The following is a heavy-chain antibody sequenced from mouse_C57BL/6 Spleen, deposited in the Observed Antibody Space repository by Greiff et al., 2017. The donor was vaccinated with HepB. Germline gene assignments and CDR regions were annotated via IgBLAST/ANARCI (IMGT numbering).Heavy chain of an antibody. CDR1: GYTFTSYG. D-gene: IGHD1-1*01. Sequence: LKQSGAELARPGASVKLSCKASGYTFTSYGISWVKQRTGQGLEWIGEIYPRSGNTYYNEKFKGKATLTADKSSSTAYMELRSLTSEDSAVYFCARSGVTTVVATPFAYWGQGTLVTVSA. CDR3: ARSGVTTVVATPFAY. CDR2: IYPRSGNT. J-gene: IGHJ3*01. V-gene: IGHV1-81*01.